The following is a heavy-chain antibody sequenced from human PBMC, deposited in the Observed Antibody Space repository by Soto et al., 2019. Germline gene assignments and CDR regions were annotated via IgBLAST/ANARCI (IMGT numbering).Heavy chain of an antibody. Sequence: QVQLVESGGGVAQPGRSLRLSCAASGLTLSSYGLHLVRQAPGKGLGWVAVVRNDETSKYYGDSVKGRFTISRDNSKNTLYLQMNSLRSEATAVYCCARQSYDFLTYGMDVWGQGTTVTVSS. CDR1: GLTLSSYG. CDR3: ARQSYDFLTYGMDV. J-gene: IGHJ6*02. D-gene: IGHD3-9*01. CDR2: VRNDETSK. V-gene: IGHV3-33*01.